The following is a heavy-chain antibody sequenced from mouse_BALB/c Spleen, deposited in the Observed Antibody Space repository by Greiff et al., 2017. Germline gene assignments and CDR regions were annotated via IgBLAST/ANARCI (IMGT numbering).Heavy chain of an antibody. CDR2: ISYSGST. Sequence: EVMLVESGPGLVKPSQSLSLTCTVTGYSITSDYAWNWIRQFPGNKLEWMGYISYSGSTSYNPSLKSRISITRDTSKNQFFLQLNSVTTEDTATYYCARGDSSGYEFAYWGQGTLVTVSA. CDR1: GYSITSDYA. J-gene: IGHJ3*01. V-gene: IGHV3-2*02. D-gene: IGHD3-2*01. CDR3: ARGDSSGYEFAY.